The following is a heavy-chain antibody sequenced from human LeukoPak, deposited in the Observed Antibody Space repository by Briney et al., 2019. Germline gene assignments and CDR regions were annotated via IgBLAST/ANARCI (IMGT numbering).Heavy chain of an antibody. Sequence: SETLSLTCTVSGDSISSSSYRWGWIRQPPGKGLEWIGSIYFSGSTYYNPSLTSRVTISVDTSKNQFSLTLSSVTAADTAVYYCARDAPTRAFDIWGQGTMDTVSS. CDR2: IYFSGST. CDR3: ARDAPTRAFDI. CDR1: GDSISSSSYR. V-gene: IGHV4-39*02. J-gene: IGHJ3*02.